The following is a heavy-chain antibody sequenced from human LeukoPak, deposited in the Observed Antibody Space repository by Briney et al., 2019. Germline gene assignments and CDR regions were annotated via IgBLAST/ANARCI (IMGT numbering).Heavy chain of an antibody. J-gene: IGHJ4*02. CDR2: ISGSGGST. CDR3: AKALCSSTSCRYYFDY. CDR1: GFTFSSYA. D-gene: IGHD2-2*01. Sequence: PGGSLRLSCAASGFTFSSYAMSWVRQAPGKGLEWVSAISGSGGSTYYADSVKGRFTISRDNSKNTLYLQMNSLRAEDTAVYYCAKALCSSTSCRYYFDYWGQGTLVTVSS. V-gene: IGHV3-23*01.